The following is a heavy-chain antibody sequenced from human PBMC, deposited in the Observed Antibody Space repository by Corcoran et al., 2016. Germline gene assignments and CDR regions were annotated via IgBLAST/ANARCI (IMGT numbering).Heavy chain of an antibody. D-gene: IGHD3-22*01. J-gene: IGHJ3*02. CDR1: GDSVSSNSAA. Sequence: QVQLQQSGPGLVKPSQTLSLTCAISGDSVSSNSAAWNWIRQSPSRGLEWLGRTYYRSKWYNDYAVSVKSRITINPDTSKNQFSLQLNSVTHEDTAVDYCAREGVTMIVVVTSPNAFDIWGQGTMVTVSS. V-gene: IGHV6-1*01. CDR3: AREGVTMIVVVTSPNAFDI. CDR2: TYYRSKWYN.